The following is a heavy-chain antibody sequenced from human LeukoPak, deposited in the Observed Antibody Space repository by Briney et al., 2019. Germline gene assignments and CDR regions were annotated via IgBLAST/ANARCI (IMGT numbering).Heavy chain of an antibody. CDR2: INRDGSST. J-gene: IGHJ4*02. CDR3: ARGFYPGAYSGFDY. Sequence: GASVRVSCKASGYTFSNYWMHWVRQAPGKGLVWVSHINRDGSSTSYADSVKGRFTISRDNAKNTLYLQMNSLRVEDTAVYYCARGFYPGAYSGFDYWGQGTLVTVSS. D-gene: IGHD2-15*01. CDR1: GYTFSNYW. V-gene: IGHV3-74*01.